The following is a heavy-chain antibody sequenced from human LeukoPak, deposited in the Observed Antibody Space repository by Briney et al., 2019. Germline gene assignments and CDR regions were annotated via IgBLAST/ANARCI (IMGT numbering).Heavy chain of an antibody. V-gene: IGHV3-15*01. D-gene: IGHD2-15*01. CDR3: TTVRRYCSGGSCYSNY. CDR2: IKSKTDGGTT. Sequence: GGSLRLSCAASGLTFGNAWMSWVRQAPGKGLEWVGRIKSKTDGGTTDYAAPVKGRFTISRDDSKNTLYLQMNSLKTEDTAVYYCTTVRRYCSGGSCYSNYWGQGTLVTVSS. CDR1: GLTFGNAW. J-gene: IGHJ4*02.